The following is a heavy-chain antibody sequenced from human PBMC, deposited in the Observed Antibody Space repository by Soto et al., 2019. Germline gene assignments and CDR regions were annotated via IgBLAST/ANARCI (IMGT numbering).Heavy chain of an antibody. Sequence: GGSLRLSCVGSGFTFSTYWIHWVRQVPGKGLVWVSRIKSDGSSTSYADSVKGRFTISRDNAKNTLYLQMSSLRADDTAVYYCARVSCSSTSCYFDVWGQGTTVTVSS. CDR2: IKSDGSST. CDR3: ARVSCSSTSCYFDV. CDR1: GFTFSTYW. V-gene: IGHV3-74*01. D-gene: IGHD2-2*01. J-gene: IGHJ6*02.